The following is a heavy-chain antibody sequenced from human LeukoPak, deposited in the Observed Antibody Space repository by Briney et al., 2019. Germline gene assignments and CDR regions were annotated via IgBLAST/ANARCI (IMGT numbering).Heavy chain of an antibody. CDR3: ARVGAAAGSYGMDV. CDR2: IYYSGST. CDR1: GGSISSGGYY. D-gene: IGHD6-13*01. J-gene: IGHJ6*02. Sequence: SETLSLTCTVSGGSISSGGYYWSWIRQHPGKGLEWIGYIYYSGSTYYNPSLKSRVTISVDTSKNQFSLKLSSVTAADTAVYYCARVGAAAGSYGMDVWGQGTTVTVSS. V-gene: IGHV4-31*03.